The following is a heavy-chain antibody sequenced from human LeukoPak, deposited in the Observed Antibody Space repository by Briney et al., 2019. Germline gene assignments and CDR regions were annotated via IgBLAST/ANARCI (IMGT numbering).Heavy chain of an antibody. CDR1: GDSISGSSYY. D-gene: IGHD5-24*01. CDR2: IYYGGST. V-gene: IGHV4-39*01. J-gene: IGHJ4*02. Sequence: SETLSLTCTVSGDSISGSSYYWGWIRQPPGKGVEWIVNIYYGGSTYYNPSLKSRVSISVDTSNNQFSLKVSSVTAADTAVYYCASADGYKIDYWGQGTLVTVSS. CDR3: ASADGYKIDY.